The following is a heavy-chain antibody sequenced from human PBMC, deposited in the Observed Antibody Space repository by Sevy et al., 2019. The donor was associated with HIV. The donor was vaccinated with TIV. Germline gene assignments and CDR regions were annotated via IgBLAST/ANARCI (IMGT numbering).Heavy chain of an antibody. J-gene: IGHJ4*02. D-gene: IGHD2-8*01. CDR2: LSFGXGKI. CDR3: AREGCTKPHDY. V-gene: IGHV3-23*01. CDR1: GFDFSIYS. Sequence: GGSLRLSCAASGFDFSIYSMSWVRQAPGKXLEWVSSLSFGXGKINYADSVKGRFTISRDNSKSSVYLQMNNMRVEDTAVYYCAREGCTKPHDYWGQGTLVTVSS.